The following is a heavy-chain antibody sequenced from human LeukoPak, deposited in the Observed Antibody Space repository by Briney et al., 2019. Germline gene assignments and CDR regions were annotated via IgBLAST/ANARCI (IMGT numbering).Heavy chain of an antibody. V-gene: IGHV4-61*05. CDR2: IYYSGST. CDR3: ARGGGLEKHAFDI. CDR1: GGSISSSSYY. Sequence: PSETLSLTCTVSGGSISSSSYYWGWIRQPPGKGLEWIGYIYYSGSTNYNPSLKSRVTISVDTSKNQFSLKLSSVTAADTAVYYCARGGGLEKHAFDIWGQGTMVTVSS. D-gene: IGHD1/OR15-1a*01. J-gene: IGHJ3*02.